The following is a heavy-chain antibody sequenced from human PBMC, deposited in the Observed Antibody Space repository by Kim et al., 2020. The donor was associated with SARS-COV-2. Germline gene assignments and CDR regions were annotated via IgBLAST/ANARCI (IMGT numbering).Heavy chain of an antibody. D-gene: IGHD6-19*01. CDR1: GYTFTSYG. Sequence: ASVKVSCKASGYTFTSYGISWVRQAPGQGLEWMGWISAYNGNTNYAQKLQGRVTMTTDTSTSTAYMELRSLRSDDTAVYYCARVPSRIAVAGTWIWFDPWGQGTLVTVSS. V-gene: IGHV1-18*01. J-gene: IGHJ5*02. CDR3: ARVPSRIAVAGTWIWFDP. CDR2: ISAYNGNT.